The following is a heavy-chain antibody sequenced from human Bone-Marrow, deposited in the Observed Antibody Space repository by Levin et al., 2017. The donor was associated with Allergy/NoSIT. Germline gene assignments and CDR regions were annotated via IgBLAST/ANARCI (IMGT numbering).Heavy chain of an antibody. D-gene: IGHD5-12*01. CDR1: GFTFGNYG. J-gene: IGHJ4*02. Sequence: SCTASGFTFGNYGMHWVRLPPGKGLEYIATISDNGGATYYAKSVKGRFTISRDDSRSTLYLHMGSLRPDDMGVYYCARGRGGSGYDASDSWGQGTLVTVSS. V-gene: IGHV3-64*01. CDR2: ISDNGGAT. CDR3: ARGRGGSGYDASDS.